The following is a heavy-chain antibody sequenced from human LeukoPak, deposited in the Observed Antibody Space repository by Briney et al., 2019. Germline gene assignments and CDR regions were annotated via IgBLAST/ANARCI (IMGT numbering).Heavy chain of an antibody. V-gene: IGHV3-7*03. J-gene: IGHJ6*02. CDR2: INHNGNVN. CDR1: GFPFSSYW. CDR3: ARGGGLDV. D-gene: IGHD3-16*01. Sequence: GGSLRLSCVASGFPFSSYWMNWARQAPGKGLEWVASINHNGNVNYYVDSVRGRFTISRDNAKNSLYLQMSNLRAEDTAVYFCARGGGLDVWGQGATVTVSS.